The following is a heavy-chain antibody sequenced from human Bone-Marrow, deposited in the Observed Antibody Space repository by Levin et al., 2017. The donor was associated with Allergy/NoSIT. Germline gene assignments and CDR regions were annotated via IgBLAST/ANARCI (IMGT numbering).Heavy chain of an antibody. V-gene: IGHV5-51*01. J-gene: IGHJ6*02. D-gene: IGHD3-22*01. CDR1: GYSFTSYW. CDR3: ARRYYYDSSGYQYYYGMDV. Sequence: GGSLRLSCKGSGYSFTSYWIGWVRQMPGKGLEWMGIIYPGDSDTRYSPSFQGQVTISADKSISTAYLQWSSLKASDTAMYYCARRYYYDSSGYQYYYGMDVWGQGTTVTVSS. CDR2: IYPGDSDT.